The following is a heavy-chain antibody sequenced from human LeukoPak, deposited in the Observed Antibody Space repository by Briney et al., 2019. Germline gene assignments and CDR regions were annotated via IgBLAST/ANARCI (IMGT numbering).Heavy chain of an antibody. CDR1: GFTFSSYE. J-gene: IGHJ3*02. V-gene: IGHV3-30*02. D-gene: IGHD2-2*01. CDR2: IRYDGSNK. CDR3: ATRYGPAAYGLRAFDI. Sequence: GGSLRLSCAASGFTFSSYEMSWVRQAPGKGLEWVAFIRYDGSNKYYADSVKGRFTISRDNSKNTLYLQMNSLRAEDTAVYYCATRYGPAAYGLRAFDIWGQGTMVTVSS.